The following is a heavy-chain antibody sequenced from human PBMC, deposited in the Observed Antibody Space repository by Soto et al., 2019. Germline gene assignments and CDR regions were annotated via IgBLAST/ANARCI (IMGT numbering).Heavy chain of an antibody. D-gene: IGHD3-9*01. Sequence: SETLSLTCAVSGGSISSSNWWSWVRQPPGKGLEWIGEIYHSGSTNYNPSLKSRVTISVDKSKNQFSLKLSSVTAADTAVYYCARAPGYDILTGYKSLAYYYGMDVWGQGTTVTVSS. V-gene: IGHV4-4*02. CDR3: ARAPGYDILTGYKSLAYYYGMDV. CDR2: IYHSGST. J-gene: IGHJ6*02. CDR1: GGSISSSNW.